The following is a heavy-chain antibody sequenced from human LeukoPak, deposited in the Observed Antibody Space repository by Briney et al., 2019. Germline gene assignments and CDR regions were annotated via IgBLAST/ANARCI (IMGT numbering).Heavy chain of an antibody. J-gene: IGHJ6*03. CDR3: ARDISPYYMDV. CDR2: ISSSSSYI. D-gene: IGHD1-14*01. Sequence: TGGSLRLSCAASGFTFSSYSMNWVRQAPGKGLEWVSSISSSSSYIYYADSVKGRFTISRDNAKNSLYLQMNSLRAEDTAVYYCARDISPYYMDVWGKGATVPVSS. CDR1: GFTFSSYS. V-gene: IGHV3-21*01.